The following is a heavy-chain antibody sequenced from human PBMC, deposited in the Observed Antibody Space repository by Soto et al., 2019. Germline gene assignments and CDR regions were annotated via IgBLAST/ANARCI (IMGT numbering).Heavy chain of an antibody. CDR1: GGTFSSYA. CDR3: ARENCSGGSCYGWGWFDP. CDR2: IIPIFGTA. V-gene: IGHV1-69*13. D-gene: IGHD2-15*01. Sequence: SVKVSCKASGGTFSSYAISWVRQAPGQGLEWMGGIIPIFGTANYAQKFQGRVTITADESTSTSYMELSSLRSEDTAVYYCARENCSGGSCYGWGWFDPWGQGTLVTVS. J-gene: IGHJ5*02.